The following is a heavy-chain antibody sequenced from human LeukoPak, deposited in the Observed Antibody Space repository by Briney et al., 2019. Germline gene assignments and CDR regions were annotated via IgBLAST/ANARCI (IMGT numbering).Heavy chain of an antibody. V-gene: IGHV3-74*03. CDR3: ARDKSEYDSRGRGDY. Sequence: PGGSLRLSCAASGFAFSSYWMHWVRQVPGKGLVWLSRINGDGSYTKYADSVKGRFTISRDNAQNTLFLQMNSLSAEDTAVYFCARDKSEYDSRGRGDYWGQGTLVTVSS. J-gene: IGHJ4*02. CDR2: INGDGSYT. D-gene: IGHD3-22*01. CDR1: GFAFSSYW.